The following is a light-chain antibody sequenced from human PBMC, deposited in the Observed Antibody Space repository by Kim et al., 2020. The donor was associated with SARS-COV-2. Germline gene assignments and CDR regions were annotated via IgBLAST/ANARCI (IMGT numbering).Light chain of an antibody. CDR1: QNVNSY. CDR2: DAS. J-gene: IGKJ4*01. CDR3: QQRRNWPLT. Sequence: ETVLTQSPATLSLSPGERATISCRASQNVNSYLAWYQQKPGQAPRLLMYDASNRATGIPARFSGSGSGTDFTLTISSLEPEDFAIYYCQQRRNWPLTFGGGTKVDIK. V-gene: IGKV3-11*01.